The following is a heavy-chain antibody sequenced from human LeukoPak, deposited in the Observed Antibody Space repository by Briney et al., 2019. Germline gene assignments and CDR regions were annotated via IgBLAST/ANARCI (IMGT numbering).Heavy chain of an antibody. CDR2: ISYDESNK. V-gene: IGHV3-30-3*01. Sequence: PGRSLRLSCAASGFTFSSYAMHWVRQAPGKGLEWVAVISYDESNKYYADSVKGRFTISRDNSKNTLYLQMISLRAEDTAVYYCFKPETTYDILTGYCDYWGQGTLVTVSS. CDR3: FKPETTYDILTGYCDY. D-gene: IGHD3-9*01. CDR1: GFTFSSYA. J-gene: IGHJ4*02.